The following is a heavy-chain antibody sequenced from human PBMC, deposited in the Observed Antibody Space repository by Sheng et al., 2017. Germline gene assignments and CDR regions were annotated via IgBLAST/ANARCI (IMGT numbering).Heavy chain of an antibody. J-gene: IGHJ5*02. V-gene: IGHV3-7*01. D-gene: IGHD3-16*02. CDR2: IKTDGSYK. CDR3: VRDRGNTEKSFWFDP. CDR1: GFTFSAYW. Sequence: EVQLVESGGNLVQPGGSLRLSCSTSGFTFSAYWMSWVRQAPGKGLERVANIKTDGSYKVYADSVKGRFTISRDNVKNSLYLQMDSLGVEDTAVYFCVRDRGNTEKSFWFDPWGQGNPGSPSPQ.